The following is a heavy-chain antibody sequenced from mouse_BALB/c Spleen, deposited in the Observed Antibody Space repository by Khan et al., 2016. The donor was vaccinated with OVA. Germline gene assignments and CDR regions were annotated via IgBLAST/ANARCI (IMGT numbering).Heavy chain of an antibody. CDR1: RYSFTNYG. Sequence: QIQLVQSGPELKKPGETVKISCKASRYSFTNYGMNWVKQSPGKALKWMGWINTYTGKPTYADDFKGRFAFSLETSASTAYLQINNLKNDDTATYCCARPPYFSYTLDHWGQGTSVTVSS. D-gene: IGHD2-10*01. CDR2: INTYTGKP. V-gene: IGHV9-3-1*01. CDR3: ARPPYFSYTLDH. J-gene: IGHJ4*01.